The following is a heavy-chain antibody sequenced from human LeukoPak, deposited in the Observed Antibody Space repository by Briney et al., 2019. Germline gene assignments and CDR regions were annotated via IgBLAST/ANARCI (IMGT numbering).Heavy chain of an antibody. CDR3: TIDPEVLLWFGEPKDY. CDR2: IKSKTDGGTT. J-gene: IGHJ4*02. D-gene: IGHD3-10*01. CDR1: GFTFSNAW. V-gene: IGHV3-15*01. Sequence: GGSLRLSCAASGFTFSNAWMSWVRQAPGKGLEWVGRIKSKTDGGTTDYAAPVKGRFTISRDDSKNTLYLQMNSLKTEDTAAYYCTIDPEVLLWFGEPKDYWGQGTLVTVSS.